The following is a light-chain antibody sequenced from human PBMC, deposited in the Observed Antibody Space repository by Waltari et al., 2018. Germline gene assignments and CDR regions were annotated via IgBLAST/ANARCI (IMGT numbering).Light chain of an antibody. V-gene: IGLV2-8*01. J-gene: IGLJ1*01. Sequence: QSALTQPPSASGSPGQSVTISCTGTSREVGGYNYVSWYQQRPGKAPKLLIYEVTKRPSGVPARFSGSRSGNTASLTVSGLQAEDEADYYCSSYGGSNTLWVFGTGTKVTVL. CDR1: SREVGGYNY. CDR2: EVT. CDR3: SSYGGSNTLWV.